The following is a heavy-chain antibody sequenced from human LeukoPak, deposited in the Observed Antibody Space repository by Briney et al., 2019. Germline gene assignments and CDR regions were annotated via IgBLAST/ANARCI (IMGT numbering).Heavy chain of an antibody. D-gene: IGHD1-26*01. Sequence: KPSETLSLTCTVSGGSISSSSYYWGWIRQPPGKGLEWIGSIYYSGSTYYNPSLKSRVTISVDTSKNQFSLKLSSVTAADTAVYYCARGIVGATRPFDIWGQGTMVTVSS. V-gene: IGHV4-39*01. J-gene: IGHJ3*02. CDR2: IYYSGST. CDR1: GGSISSSSYY. CDR3: ARGIVGATRPFDI.